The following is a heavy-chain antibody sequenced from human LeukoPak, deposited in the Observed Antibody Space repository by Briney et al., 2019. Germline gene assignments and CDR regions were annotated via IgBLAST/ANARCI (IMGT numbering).Heavy chain of an antibody. CDR1: GFTFSSYG. CDR3: ARDLHDFDWLPVGMDV. D-gene: IGHD3-9*01. Sequence: LGGSLRLSCAASGFTFSSYGMHWVRQAPGKGLEWVAVISYDGSNKYYADSVKGRFTISRDNSKNTLYLQMNSLRAEDTAVYYCARDLHDFDWLPVGMDVWGQGTTVTVSS. J-gene: IGHJ6*02. CDR2: ISYDGSNK. V-gene: IGHV3-30*03.